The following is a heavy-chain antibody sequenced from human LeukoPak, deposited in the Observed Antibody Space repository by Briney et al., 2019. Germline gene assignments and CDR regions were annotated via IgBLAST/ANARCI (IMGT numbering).Heavy chain of an antibody. D-gene: IGHD2-15*01. V-gene: IGHV3-30*02. CDR3: AKHGLPLVVISAPLDY. J-gene: IGHJ4*02. CDR1: GFTFISYS. CDR2: IRYDGSNK. Sequence: GGSLRLSCAASGFTFISYSIHLVRQAPGKGLEWVAFIRYDGSNKYYADSVKGRFTISRGNSKNTVYLQMNSLRAEDTAVYYCAKHGLPLVVISAPLDYWGQGTLVTVAS.